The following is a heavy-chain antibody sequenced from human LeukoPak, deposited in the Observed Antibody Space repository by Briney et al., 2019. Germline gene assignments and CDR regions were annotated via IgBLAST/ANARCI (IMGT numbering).Heavy chain of an antibody. D-gene: IGHD3-10*01. Sequence: SGTLSLTCTVSGGSISSGGYYWSWIRQYPGKGLEWIGYIYYSGSTDYNPSLKSRVIISLDTSKNQFSLKLSSVTAADTAVYYCARDTYSGSGSFGEIDYWGQGTLVTVSS. CDR2: IYYSGST. V-gene: IGHV4-31*03. CDR1: GGSISSGGYY. J-gene: IGHJ4*02. CDR3: ARDTYSGSGSFGEIDY.